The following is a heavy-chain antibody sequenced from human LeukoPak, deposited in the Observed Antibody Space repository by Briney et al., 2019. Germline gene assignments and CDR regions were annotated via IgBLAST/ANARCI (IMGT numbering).Heavy chain of an antibody. V-gene: IGHV4-30-2*01. Sequence: PSETLSLTCAVSGGSISSGGYSWSWIRQPPGKGLEWIGYIYHSGSTYYNPSLKSRVTISVDRSKNQFSLKLSSVTAADTAVYYCAREGREVGAYNWFDPWGQGTLVTVSS. D-gene: IGHD1-26*01. CDR2: IYHSGST. CDR1: GGSISSGGYS. CDR3: AREGREVGAYNWFDP. J-gene: IGHJ5*02.